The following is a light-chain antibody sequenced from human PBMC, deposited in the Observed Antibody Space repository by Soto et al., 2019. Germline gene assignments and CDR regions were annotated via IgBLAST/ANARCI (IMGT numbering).Light chain of an antibody. CDR2: DAS. V-gene: IGKV3-11*01. CDR3: EQRSNWPPLT. J-gene: IGKJ4*01. Sequence: EIVLTQSPATLSLSPGERATLSCSASQSVSSYLAWYQQKPGQAPRLLIYDASNMASGTPARFSGSGSGTDVTLTISSLEPEDFAVYYWEQRSNWPPLTFGGGTKVEIK. CDR1: QSVSSY.